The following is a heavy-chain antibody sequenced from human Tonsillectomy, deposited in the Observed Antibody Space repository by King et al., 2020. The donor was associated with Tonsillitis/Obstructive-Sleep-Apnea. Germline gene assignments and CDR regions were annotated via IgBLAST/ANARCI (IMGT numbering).Heavy chain of an antibody. D-gene: IGHD5-12*01. V-gene: IGHV3-23*01. J-gene: IGHJ3*01. CDR2: ISGRGGST. CDR3: AKDKVATMPRDDFDF. Sequence: MSWVCQAPGKGLEWVSGISGRGGSTYSADSVKGRFTISRDTSQNTLYLQMNSLRAEDTTVYYCAKDKVATMPRDDFDFWGKGKMVTVSS.